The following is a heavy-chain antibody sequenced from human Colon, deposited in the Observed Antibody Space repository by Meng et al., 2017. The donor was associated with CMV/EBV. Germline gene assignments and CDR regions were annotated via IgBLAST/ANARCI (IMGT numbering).Heavy chain of an antibody. D-gene: IGHD5-12*01. CDR2: ISSTGGNT. CDR1: GFTFSNYA. V-gene: IGHV3-64*01. J-gene: IGHJ4*02. CDR3: AREKRGFTSGATDF. Sequence: GSGFTFSNYAMHWVRQAPGKGLEFVSAISSTGGNTYYANSVKGRFTVSRDNSQNTLFLQMGGLTSEDMAVYFCAREKRGFTSGATDFWGQGTLVTVSS.